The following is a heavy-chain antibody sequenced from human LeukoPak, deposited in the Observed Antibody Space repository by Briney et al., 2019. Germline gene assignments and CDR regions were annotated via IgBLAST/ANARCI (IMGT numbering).Heavy chain of an antibody. V-gene: IGHV3-23*01. J-gene: IGHJ4*02. CDR3: AKEWQQSY. Sequence: PGGSLRLSCAASGFTFSSHAMNWVRQAPGKGREWVSGIGGSGGSTYYADSVKGRFTISRDNSNNTLYLQMNSLRAEDTAVYYCAKEWQQSYWGQGTLVTVSS. CDR2: IGGSGGST. D-gene: IGHD3-10*01. CDR1: GFTFSSHA.